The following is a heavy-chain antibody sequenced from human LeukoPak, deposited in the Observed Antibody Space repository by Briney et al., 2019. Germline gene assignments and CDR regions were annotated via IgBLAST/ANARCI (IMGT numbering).Heavy chain of an antibody. CDR3: VGGGLKFFDY. CDR1: GFSFNNFE. CDR2: INGPSSEI. D-gene: IGHD3-16*01. Sequence: PGGSLTLSCAASGFSFNNFEMNWVRQAPGKGLEWVAFINGPSSEIYYADSVKGRFTISRDNAKTSLYLQMNSLRAEDTAVYYCVGGGLKFFDYWGRGALVTVSS. V-gene: IGHV3-48*03. J-gene: IGHJ4*02.